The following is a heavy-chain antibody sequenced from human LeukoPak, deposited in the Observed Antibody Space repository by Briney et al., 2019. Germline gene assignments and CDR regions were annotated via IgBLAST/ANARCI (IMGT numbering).Heavy chain of an antibody. CDR3: ARGTGLYGGV. CDR1: GGSINIGGYY. Sequence: PSETLSLTCTVSGGSINIGGYYWSWIRQPPGKGLEWIGYIYHSGSTNYNPSLKSRVTISLDWSKNQFSLSLNSVTAADTAVYYCARGTGLYGGVWGQGTMVTVSS. D-gene: IGHD2-2*02. V-gene: IGHV4-30-2*01. J-gene: IGHJ3*01. CDR2: IYHSGST.